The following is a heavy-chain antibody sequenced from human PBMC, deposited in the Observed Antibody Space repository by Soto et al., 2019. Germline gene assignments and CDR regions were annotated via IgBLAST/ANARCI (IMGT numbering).Heavy chain of an antibody. CDR2: ISYDGNNK. CDR3: AKDHLHSPVTTPGY. V-gene: IGHV3-30*18. Sequence: QVQLVESGGGVVQPGRSLRLSCAASGFTFSGFGMHWVRQAPGKGLEWVAVISYDGNNKYYADSVKGRFTISRDNSKNRLYLQMNTLRAEDTAGYYCAKDHLHSPVTTPGYWGQGTLVTVSS. D-gene: IGHD4-17*01. CDR1: GFTFSGFG. J-gene: IGHJ4*02.